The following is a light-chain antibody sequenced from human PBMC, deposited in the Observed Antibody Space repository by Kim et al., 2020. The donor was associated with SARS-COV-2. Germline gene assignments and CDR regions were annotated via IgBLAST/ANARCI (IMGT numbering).Light chain of an antibody. J-gene: IGLJ3*02. CDR2: RNN. CDR3: SAWDTFLSAWL. CDR1: NNNVGNQG. V-gene: IGLV10-54*01. Sequence: TVTLTCTGNNNNVGNQGAAWLQQHRGHPPKLLSYRNNSRPSGISERLSASRSGSTASLTITGLQPEDEADYYCSAWDTFLSAWLFGGGTKVTVL.